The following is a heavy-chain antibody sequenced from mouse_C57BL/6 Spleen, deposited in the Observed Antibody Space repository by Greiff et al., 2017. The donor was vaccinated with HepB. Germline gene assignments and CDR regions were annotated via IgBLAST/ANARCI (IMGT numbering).Heavy chain of an antibody. CDR1: GYAFSSSW. J-gene: IGHJ4*01. CDR2: IYPGDGDT. Sequence: VQLQQSGPELVKPGASVKISCKASGYAFSSSWMNWVKQRPGKGLEWIGRIYPGDGDTNYNGKFKGKATLTADKSSSTAYMQLSSLTSEDSAVYFCARWAWAMDYWGQGTSVTVSS. V-gene: IGHV1-82*01. CDR3: ARWAWAMDY.